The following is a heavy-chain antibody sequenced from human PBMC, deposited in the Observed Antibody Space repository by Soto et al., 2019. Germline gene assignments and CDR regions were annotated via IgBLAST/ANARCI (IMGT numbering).Heavy chain of an antibody. V-gene: IGHV4-59*02. D-gene: IGHD6-13*01. CDR2: TSYTGNT. Sequence: SETLSLTCFVSGGSVTSHHWSWIRQFPGQGLEWIAYTSYTGNTNYNPSLKSRVTISVDTSKNQFSLKLSSVTAADTAVYYCARSGGIAAAGTVSERNYYYYGMDVWGQGTTVTVSS. CDR1: GGSVTSHH. CDR3: ARSGGIAAAGTVSERNYYYYGMDV. J-gene: IGHJ6*02.